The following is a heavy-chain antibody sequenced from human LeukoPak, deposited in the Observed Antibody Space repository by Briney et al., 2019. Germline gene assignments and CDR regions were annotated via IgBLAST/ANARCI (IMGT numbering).Heavy chain of an antibody. V-gene: IGHV3-30*02. J-gene: IGHJ6*03. Sequence: GGSLRLSCAASGFTFSNFGMHWVRQAPGKGLEWVAFIRYDGSNKYYADSVKGRFTISRDNSKNTLYLQMNSLRAEDTAVYYCAKDDGSSAYYYYYYYMDVWGKGTTVTISS. CDR2: IRYDGSNK. CDR1: GFTFSNFG. D-gene: IGHD6-13*01. CDR3: AKDDGSSAYYYYYYYMDV.